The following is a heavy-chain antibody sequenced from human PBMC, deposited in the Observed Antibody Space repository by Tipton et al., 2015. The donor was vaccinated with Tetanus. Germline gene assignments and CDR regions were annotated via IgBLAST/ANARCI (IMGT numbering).Heavy chain of an antibody. CDR1: GFSFSDYA. CDR3: AKDQGKQQLFSYYYYGMDV. Sequence: QLVQSGGGLVQPGSSLTLTCSASGFSFSDYAMHWVRQVPGKGLEWVSGINWNSGHIGYADSVKGRFTISRDNSKNTLYLQMNSLRAEDTAVYYCAKDQGKQQLFSYYYYGMDVWGQGTTVTVSS. V-gene: IGHV3-9*01. D-gene: IGHD6-13*01. J-gene: IGHJ6*02. CDR2: INWNSGHI.